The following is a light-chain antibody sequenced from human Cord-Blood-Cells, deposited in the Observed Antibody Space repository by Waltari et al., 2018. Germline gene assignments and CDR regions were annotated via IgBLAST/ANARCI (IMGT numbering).Light chain of an antibody. J-gene: IGKJ3*01. CDR1: QSVSSY. Sequence: EIVLTQSPATLSLSPGERATLSCRASQSVSSYLAWYQQKPGQAPRLLIYDASNRATGIPARFSGSGSGTDFTLTISSLEPEDFAVYYCQQRSNWPPATFGPGTKVDSK. CDR3: QQRSNWPPAT. V-gene: IGKV3-11*01. CDR2: DAS.